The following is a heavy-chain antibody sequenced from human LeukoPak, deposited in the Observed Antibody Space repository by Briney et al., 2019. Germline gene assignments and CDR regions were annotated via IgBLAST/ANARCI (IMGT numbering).Heavy chain of an antibody. CDR1: GFTFSSYG. Sequence: RAGGSLRLSCAASGFTFSSYGMHWVRQAPGKGLEWVAFIRYDGSNKYYADSVKGRFTISRDNSKNTLYLQMNSLRAEDTAVYYCAKDSCSSTSCYAFYYGMDVWGQGTTVTVSS. J-gene: IGHJ6*02. CDR2: IRYDGSNK. D-gene: IGHD2-2*01. CDR3: AKDSCSSTSCYAFYYGMDV. V-gene: IGHV3-30*02.